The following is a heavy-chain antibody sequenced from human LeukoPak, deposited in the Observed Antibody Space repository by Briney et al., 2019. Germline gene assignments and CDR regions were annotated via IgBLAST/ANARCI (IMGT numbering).Heavy chain of an antibody. J-gene: IGHJ4*02. V-gene: IGHV3-33*01. CDR1: GFTFSSYG. CDR3: ATGYCSGGSCYPPTY. D-gene: IGHD2-15*01. CDR2: IWYDGSNK. Sequence: PGRSLRLSCAASGFTFSSYGMHWVRQAPGKGLEWVAVIWYDGSNKYYADSVKGRFTISRDNSKNTLYLQMNSLRAEDTAVYYCATGYCSGGSCYPPTYWGQGTLVTVSS.